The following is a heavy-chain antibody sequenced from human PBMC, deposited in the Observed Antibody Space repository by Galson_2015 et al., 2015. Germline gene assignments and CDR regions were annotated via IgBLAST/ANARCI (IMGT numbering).Heavy chain of an antibody. CDR2: INSDGSIT. CDR3: VRDGAAAIDT. Sequence: SLRLSCAASGFTFSIYWMHWVRQAPGKGLVWVSRINSDGSITDYADSVKGRFTISRDNTKNTLYLQVNSLRAEDTAVYYCVRDGAAAIDTWGQGKMVTVSS. D-gene: IGHD6-25*01. CDR1: GFTFSIYW. V-gene: IGHV3-74*01. J-gene: IGHJ3*02.